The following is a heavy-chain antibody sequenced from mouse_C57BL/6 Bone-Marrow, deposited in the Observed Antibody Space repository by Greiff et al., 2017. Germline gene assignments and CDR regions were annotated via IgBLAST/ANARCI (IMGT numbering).Heavy chain of an antibody. CDR3: ARRGSNSYYAMDY. CDR1: GYTFTDYY. CDR2: INPNNGGT. D-gene: IGHD2-5*01. V-gene: IGHV1-26*01. J-gene: IGHJ4*01. Sequence: EVQLQQSGPELVKPGASVKISCKASGYTFTDYYMNWVKQSHGKSLEWIGDINPNNGGTSYNQKFKGKATLTVDQSSSTAYMELRSLTSEDSAVYYCARRGSNSYYAMDYWGQGTSVTVSS.